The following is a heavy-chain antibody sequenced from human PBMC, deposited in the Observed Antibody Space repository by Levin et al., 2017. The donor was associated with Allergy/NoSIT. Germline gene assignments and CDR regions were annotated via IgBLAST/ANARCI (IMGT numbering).Heavy chain of an antibody. J-gene: IGHJ3*02. V-gene: IGHV3-30*04. D-gene: IGHD6-19*01. CDR1: GFTFSSYA. CDR2: ISYDGSNK. CDR3: ARDPIPDSSGWYFGAFDI. Sequence: PSETLSLTCAASGFTFSSYAMHWVRQAPGKGLEWVAVISYDGSNKYYADSVKGRFTISRDNSKNTLYLQMNSLRAEDTAVYYCARDPIPDSSGWYFGAFDIWGQGTMVTVSS.